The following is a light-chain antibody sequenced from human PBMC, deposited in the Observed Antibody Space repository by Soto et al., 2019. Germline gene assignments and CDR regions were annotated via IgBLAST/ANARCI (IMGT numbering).Light chain of an antibody. CDR3: TSYAGSNIWV. CDR1: SSDVGAYKY. Sequence: QSALTQPPSASGSPGQSVTISCTGTSSDVGAYKYVSWYQHYPGKAPKLMIYEVSKRPSGVPDRFSGSKSGNTASLTVSGLQAEDEADYYCTSYAGSNIWVFGGGSKFTVL. J-gene: IGLJ3*02. CDR2: EVS. V-gene: IGLV2-8*01.